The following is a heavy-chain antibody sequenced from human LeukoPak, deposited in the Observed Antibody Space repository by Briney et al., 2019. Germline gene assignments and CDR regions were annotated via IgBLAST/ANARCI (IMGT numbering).Heavy chain of an antibody. CDR1: GGSISGYH. J-gene: IGHJ4*02. Sequence: PSETLSLTCTVSGGSISGYHWNWIRQPPGKGLEWIGYIYYTGGTSYNPSLKSRVTISLDKSKNQFSLKLSSVTAADTAVYYCARLTWDTTMVRYYLDFWGQGTLVTVSS. CDR3: ARLTWDTTMVRYYLDF. V-gene: IGHV4-59*08. CDR2: IYYTGGT. D-gene: IGHD5-18*01.